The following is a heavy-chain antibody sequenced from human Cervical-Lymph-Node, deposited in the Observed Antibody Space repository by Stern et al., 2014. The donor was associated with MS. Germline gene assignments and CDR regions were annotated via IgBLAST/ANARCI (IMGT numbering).Heavy chain of an antibody. CDR3: VRRRDSAGYDTFDL. J-gene: IGHJ3*01. CDR2: IYPADSDT. D-gene: IGHD3-22*01. Sequence: APLVQSGAEVKKPGESLKISCRTSGYTFSNFWIGRVRQMPGKGLEWMGVIYPADSDTTYSPSFQGQVTISADESISTAYLQWRSLKASDTAMYYCVRRRDSAGYDTFDLWGQGTMLIVSS. V-gene: IGHV5-51*01. CDR1: GYTFSNFW.